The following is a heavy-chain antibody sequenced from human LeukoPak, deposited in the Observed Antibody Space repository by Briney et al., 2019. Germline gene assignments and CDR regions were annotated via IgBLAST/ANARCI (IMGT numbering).Heavy chain of an antibody. CDR1: GGSISSYY. J-gene: IGHJ4*02. D-gene: IGHD3-3*01. V-gene: IGHV4-34*01. CDR2: INHSGST. Sequence: SETLSLTCTVSGGSISSYYWSWIRQPPGKGLEWIGEINHSGSTNYNPSLKSRVTISVDTSKNQFSLKLSSVTAADTAVYYCARGRITIFGVVIAPDYWGQGTLVTVSS. CDR3: ARGRITIFGVVIAPDY.